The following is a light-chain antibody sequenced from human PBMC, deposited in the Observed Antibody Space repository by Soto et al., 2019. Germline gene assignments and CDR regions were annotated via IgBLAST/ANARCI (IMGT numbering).Light chain of an antibody. V-gene: IGLV2-11*01. J-gene: IGLJ1*01. CDR3: CSYAGTYTFYV. CDR2: DVT. CDR1: SSDVGGYDY. Sequence: QSALTQPRSVSGSHGQSVTISCTGTSSDVGGYDYVSWYQQHPGKAPKLMIYDVTKRPSGVPDRFSGSRSGNTASLTISGLQAEDDADYYCCSYAGTYTFYVFGTGTKVTVL.